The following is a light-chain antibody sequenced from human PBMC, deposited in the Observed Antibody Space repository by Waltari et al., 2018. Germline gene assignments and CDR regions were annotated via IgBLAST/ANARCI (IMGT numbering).Light chain of an antibody. Sequence: AIRMTQSPSSFSASTGDRVTITCRASQGISSYFAWYQQKPGKAPKLLIYAASTLQSGVPSRFSGSGSGTDFALTISCPQSEDFATYFCQQYYSYPYTFGQGTKLEIK. V-gene: IGKV1-8*01. CDR1: QGISSY. CDR3: QQYYSYPYT. CDR2: AAS. J-gene: IGKJ2*01.